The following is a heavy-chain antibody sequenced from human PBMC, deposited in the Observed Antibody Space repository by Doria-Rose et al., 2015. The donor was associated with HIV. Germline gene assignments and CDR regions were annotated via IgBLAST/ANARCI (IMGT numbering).Heavy chain of an antibody. CDR2: IFSDDER. Sequence: TLKESGPVLVKPTETLTLTCTVSGVSLSSPGMGVSWIRQPPGKALEWLANIFSDDERSYKTSPQSRLNIFRGTSKSQVVLSMTDLDPVDPATYYCARIKSSRWYHKYYFDFWGQGTLVIVSA. D-gene: IGHD6-13*01. V-gene: IGHV2-26*01. J-gene: IGHJ4*02. CDR1: GVSLSSPGMG. CDR3: ARIKSSRWYHKYYFDF.